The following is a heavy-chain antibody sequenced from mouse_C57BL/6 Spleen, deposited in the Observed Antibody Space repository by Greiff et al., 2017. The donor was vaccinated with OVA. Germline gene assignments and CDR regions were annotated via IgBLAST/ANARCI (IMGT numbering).Heavy chain of an antibody. Sequence: QVHVKQSGPGLVQPSQSLSITCTVSGFSLTSYGVHWVRQSPGKGLEWLGVIWSGGSTDYNAAFISRLSISKDNSKSQVFFKMNSLQADDTAIYYCARNPIYYGNYGYAMDYWGQGTSVTVSS. V-gene: IGHV2-2*01. CDR2: IWSGGST. D-gene: IGHD2-1*01. CDR3: ARNPIYYGNYGYAMDY. CDR1: GFSLTSYG. J-gene: IGHJ4*01.